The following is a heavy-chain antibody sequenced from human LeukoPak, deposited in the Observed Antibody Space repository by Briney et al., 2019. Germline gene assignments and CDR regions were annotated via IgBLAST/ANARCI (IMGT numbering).Heavy chain of an antibody. Sequence: ASVKVSCKASGYTFTSYGISWVRQAPGQGPEWMGWISAYNGNTNYAQKLQGRVTMTTDTSTSTAYMELRSLRSDDTAVYYCANDYYDSSGYSDAFDIWGQGTMVTVSS. CDR3: ANDYYDSSGYSDAFDI. V-gene: IGHV1-18*01. J-gene: IGHJ3*02. CDR2: ISAYNGNT. CDR1: GYTFTSYG. D-gene: IGHD3-22*01.